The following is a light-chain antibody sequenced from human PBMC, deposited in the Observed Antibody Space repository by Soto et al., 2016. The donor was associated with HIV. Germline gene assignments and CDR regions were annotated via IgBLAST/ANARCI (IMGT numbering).Light chain of an antibody. Sequence: DIQMTQSPSSLSASVGDTVTITCRASQSISSFLNWYQQKPGKAPKLLIYGATTLQSGVSSRFSGSGSGTDFTLTISSLQPEDFATYYCLQHNSFPSFGPGTKV. CDR1: QSISSF. J-gene: IGKJ3*01. CDR3: LQHNSFPS. V-gene: IGKV1-39*01. CDR2: GAT.